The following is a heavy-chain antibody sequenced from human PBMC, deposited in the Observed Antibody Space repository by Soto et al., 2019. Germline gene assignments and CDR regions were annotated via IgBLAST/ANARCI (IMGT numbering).Heavy chain of an antibody. V-gene: IGHV3-30*18. CDR2: MSYDGSNE. CDR3: AKDGSHNFDY. Sequence: QVQLVESGGGVVQPGRSLRLSCEASGFTCSHYAMHWVRQAPGKGLEWVALMSYDGSNEYYADSVKGRFTISRDNSKNTLYLQMNSLRAEDTAVYYCAKDGSHNFDYWGQGTLVTVSS. D-gene: IGHD1-26*01. CDR1: GFTCSHYA. J-gene: IGHJ4*02.